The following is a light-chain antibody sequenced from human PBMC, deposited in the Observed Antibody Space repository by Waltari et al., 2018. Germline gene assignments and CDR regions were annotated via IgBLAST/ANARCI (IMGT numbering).Light chain of an antibody. J-gene: IGKJ4*01. CDR1: QSIGKY. CDR2: AAS. Sequence: DIQMTQSPSSLSTSVGDRFTITCRASQSIGKYLSWYQQKPGKAPKLLIYAASTLQSGVPSRFSGSGSGTDFTLTISSLQPEDFATYYCQQSYSLVTFGGGTKVESK. V-gene: IGKV1-39*01. CDR3: QQSYSLVT.